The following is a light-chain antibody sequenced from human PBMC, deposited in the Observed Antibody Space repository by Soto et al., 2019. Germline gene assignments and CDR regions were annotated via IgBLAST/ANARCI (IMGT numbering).Light chain of an antibody. CDR3: QQSYSTPL. Sequence: DIQMTQSPSSLSASVGDRVTITCRASQSISSYLNWYQQKPGKAPKLLIYAASSLQSGVPSRFSGSGAGTDFTLTISSRQPEDFETYYCQQSYSTPLFGGGTKVEIK. J-gene: IGKJ4*01. CDR2: AAS. V-gene: IGKV1-39*01. CDR1: QSISSY.